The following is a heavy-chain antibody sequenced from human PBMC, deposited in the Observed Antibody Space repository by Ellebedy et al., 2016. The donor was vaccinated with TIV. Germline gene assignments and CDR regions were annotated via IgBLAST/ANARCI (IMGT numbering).Heavy chain of an antibody. Sequence: PGGSLRLSCAGSGFNLGAYSINWVRQAPGKGLEWLSYIAGRPSLIYYADSVKGRFTISRDNAKNSSFLKLNSLRVEDTAMYYCVRWGDYEGWDLWGQGTLVTVSS. CDR1: GFNLGAYS. CDR3: VRWGDYEGWDL. V-gene: IGHV3-48*04. CDR2: IAGRPSLI. J-gene: IGHJ5*02. D-gene: IGHD4-17*01.